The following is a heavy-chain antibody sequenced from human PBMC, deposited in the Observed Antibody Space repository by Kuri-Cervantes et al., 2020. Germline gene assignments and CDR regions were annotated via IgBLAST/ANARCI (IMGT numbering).Heavy chain of an antibody. Sequence: LSLTCAASGSTFSSYSMNWVRQAPGKGLEWVANIKQDGSEKYYVDSVKGRFTISRDNAKNSLYLQMNSLRAEDTAVYYCVFGIRRYFDYWGQGTLVTVSS. J-gene: IGHJ4*02. CDR1: GSTFSSYS. D-gene: IGHD3-3*01. CDR2: IKQDGSEK. V-gene: IGHV3-7*01. CDR3: VFGIRRYFDY.